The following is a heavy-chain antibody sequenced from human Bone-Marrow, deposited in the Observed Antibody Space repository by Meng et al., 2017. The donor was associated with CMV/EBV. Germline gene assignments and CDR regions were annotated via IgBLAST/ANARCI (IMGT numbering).Heavy chain of an antibody. CDR1: GGTFSSYT. D-gene: IGHD3-10*01. V-gene: IGHV1-69*02. J-gene: IGHJ6*02. CDR2: IIPILGIA. CDR3: ASLPYYGSGSWTYYYYGMDV. Sequence: SVKVSCKASGGTFSSYTISWVRQAPGQGLEWMGRIIPILGIANYAQKFQGRVTITADKSTSTAYMELSSLRSEDTAVYYCASLPYYGSGSWTYYYYGMDVWGQGTTVTVSS.